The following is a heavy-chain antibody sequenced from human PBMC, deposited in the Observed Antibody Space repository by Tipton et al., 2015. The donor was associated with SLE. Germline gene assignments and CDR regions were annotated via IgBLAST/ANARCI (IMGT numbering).Heavy chain of an antibody. Sequence: QSGPEVKKPGASVKVSCQASGYTFTSYAISWVRQAPGQGLEWMGLIYSYNGATHFAQKFQGRVTMTTDTSTSTAYMELRSLRSDDTAVYFCARELDGDSATHWGQGTLVTVSS. J-gene: IGHJ4*02. CDR1: GYTFTSYA. V-gene: IGHV1-18*01. D-gene: IGHD4-17*01. CDR3: ARELDGDSATH. CDR2: IYSYNGAT.